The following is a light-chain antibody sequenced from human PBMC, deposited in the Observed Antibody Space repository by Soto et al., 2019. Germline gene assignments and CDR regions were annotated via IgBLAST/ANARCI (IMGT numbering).Light chain of an antibody. V-gene: IGKV1-5*01. Sequence: DIQMTQSPSTLSASVGDRVTITCRASQSISSWLAWYQQKLGRAPRLLIYDAPSLESGVPSRFSGSGYGTEFTLPISSLQPDDFAAYYCQQYSTYSSLTFGGGTKVEIK. CDR1: QSISSW. J-gene: IGKJ4*02. CDR2: DAP. CDR3: QQYSTYSSLT.